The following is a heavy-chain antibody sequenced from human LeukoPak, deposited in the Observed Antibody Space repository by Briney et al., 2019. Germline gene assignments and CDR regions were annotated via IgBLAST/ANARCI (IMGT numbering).Heavy chain of an antibody. J-gene: IGHJ4*02. D-gene: IGHD5-12*01. Sequence: SETLSLTCAVSGGSISSSTNWWSWVRQPPGKGLEWIGEIHHSGSTNYSPSLKSRVTISVDKPKNQFSLKLTSVTAADTAVYYCARGLVDTGRSRFDYSGQGTLVTVSS. CDR3: ARGLVDTGRSRFDY. V-gene: IGHV4-4*02. CDR1: GGSISSSTNW. CDR2: IHHSGST.